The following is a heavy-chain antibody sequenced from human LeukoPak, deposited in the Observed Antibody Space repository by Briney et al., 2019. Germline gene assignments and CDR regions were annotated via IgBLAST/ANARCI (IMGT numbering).Heavy chain of an antibody. V-gene: IGHV3-30*18. Sequence: PGGSLRLSCAASGFTFSSYGMHWVRQAPGKGLEGVAVISYDGSNKYYADSVKGRFTISRDNSKNTLYLQMNSLRAEDTAVYYCAKESYDFWSGPPDYYYGMDVWGQGTTVTVSS. J-gene: IGHJ6*02. D-gene: IGHD3-3*01. CDR2: ISYDGSNK. CDR1: GFTFSSYG. CDR3: AKESYDFWSGPPDYYYGMDV.